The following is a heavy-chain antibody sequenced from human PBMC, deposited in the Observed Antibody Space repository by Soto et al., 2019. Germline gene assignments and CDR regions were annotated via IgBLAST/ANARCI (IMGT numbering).Heavy chain of an antibody. J-gene: IGHJ6*02. CDR1: GGSISSGGYS. Sequence: SETLSLTCAVSGGSISSGGYSWSWIRQPPGKGLEWIGYIYHSGSTYYNPSLKSRVTISVDRSKNKFSLKLSSVTAADTAVYYCARHQAYSGYLQSYYYYGMDVWGQGTTVTVSS. D-gene: IGHD5-12*01. CDR2: IYHSGST. CDR3: ARHQAYSGYLQSYYYYGMDV. V-gene: IGHV4-30-2*01.